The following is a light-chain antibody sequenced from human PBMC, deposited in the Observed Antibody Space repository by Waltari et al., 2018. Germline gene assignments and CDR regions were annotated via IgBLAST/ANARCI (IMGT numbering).Light chain of an antibody. CDR1: QVISDS. Sequence: DIQMTQSPSSLSASVGDIVTITCRARQVISDSLAWYQQKPVKAPKLLLYVTSRLESGVPSRFSGSGSGTYYTLTISSLQTEDFATYYCKQYDITPWTFGQGTKVEIK. CDR3: KQYDITPWT. J-gene: IGKJ1*01. V-gene: IGKV1-NL1*01. CDR2: VTS.